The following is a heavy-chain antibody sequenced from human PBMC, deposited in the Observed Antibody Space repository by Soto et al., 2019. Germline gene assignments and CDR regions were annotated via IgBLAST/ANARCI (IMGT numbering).Heavy chain of an antibody. CDR2: IYYSGST. J-gene: IGHJ3*02. Sequence: QVQLQESGPGLVKPSQTLSLTCTVSGGSISSGDYYWSWIRQPPGKGLEWIGYIYYSGSTYYNPSLKSRVTISVDTSKNQYSLKLSSVTAADTAVYYCARERYYYGSGSYYNPHDAFDIWGQGTMVTVSS. CDR3: ARERYYYGSGSYYNPHDAFDI. D-gene: IGHD3-10*01. CDR1: GGSISSGDYY. V-gene: IGHV4-30-4*01.